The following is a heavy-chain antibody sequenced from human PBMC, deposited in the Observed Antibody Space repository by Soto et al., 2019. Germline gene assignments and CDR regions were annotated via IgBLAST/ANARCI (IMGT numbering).Heavy chain of an antibody. V-gene: IGHV1-18*04. J-gene: IGHJ1*01. D-gene: IGHD4-17*01. CDR2: ISPLKGRT. CDR3: AMDYGDRPEYFKH. Sequence: QVQLVQSGPDLKRPGASMKVSCKASGYTLPSSGFSWVRQAPGQGLEWMAWISPLKGRTQYSQKAQGRVTLSTDTSSNTAYMEMTTLRVDDTAVYYCAMDYGDRPEYFKHWGQGTLVTVS. CDR1: GYTLPSSG.